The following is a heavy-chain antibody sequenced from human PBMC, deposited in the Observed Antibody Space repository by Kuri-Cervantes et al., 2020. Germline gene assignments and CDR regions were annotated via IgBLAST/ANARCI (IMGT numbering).Heavy chain of an antibody. J-gene: IGHJ6*02. CDR1: GFTPNINA. Sequence: GGSLRPSWPASGFTPNINAMPWVRQAQAKGLEWVAITSSEGSHKRYADSVQGRFTVSRDNSKKTVYLRMNSLRAEDTAVYYCVRVFGTTFRFRHYYYGMDVWGQGTTVTVSS. D-gene: IGHD1/OR15-1a*01. CDR3: VRVFGTTFRFRHYYYGMDV. V-gene: IGHV3-30*07. CDR2: TSSEGSHK.